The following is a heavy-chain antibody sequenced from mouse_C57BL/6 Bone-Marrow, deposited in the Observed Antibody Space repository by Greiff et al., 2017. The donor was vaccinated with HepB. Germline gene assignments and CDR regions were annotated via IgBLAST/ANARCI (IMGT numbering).Heavy chain of an antibody. Sequence: EVKLVESGTVLARPGASVKMSCKTSGYTFTSYWMHWVKQRPGQGLEWIGAIYPGNSDTSYNQKFKGKAKLTAVTSASTAYMELSSLTNEDSAVYYCTRPDYDGYYTYYFDYWGQGTTLTVSS. CDR2: IYPGNSDT. V-gene: IGHV1-5*01. D-gene: IGHD2-3*01. CDR1: GYTFTSYW. CDR3: TRPDYDGYYTYYFDY. J-gene: IGHJ2*01.